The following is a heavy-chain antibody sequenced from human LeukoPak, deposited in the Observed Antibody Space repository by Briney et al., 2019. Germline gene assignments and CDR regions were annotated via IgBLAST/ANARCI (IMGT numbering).Heavy chain of an antibody. CDR1: GFTFSSYA. CDR2: ISYDGSNK. CDR3: ARDSANSSGWYRSYFDY. J-gene: IGHJ4*02. D-gene: IGHD6-19*01. Sequence: PGRSLRLSCAASGFTFSSYAMHWVRQAPGKGLEGVAVISYDGSNKYYADSVKGRFTISRDNSKNTLYLQMNSLRAEDTAVYYCARDSANSSGWYRSYFDYWGPRTLVTVSS. V-gene: IGHV3-30-3*01.